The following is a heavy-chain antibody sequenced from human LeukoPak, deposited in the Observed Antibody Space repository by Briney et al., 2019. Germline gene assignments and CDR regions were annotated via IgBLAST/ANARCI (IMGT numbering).Heavy chain of an antibody. Sequence: ASVTVSCKASGYTFTSYAMSWLRQAPGQGLEWMGWMTIYNGDANYAQKFQGRVTMTRDTSTNTLYMDLTSLKSDDTALYYCARDRVAVAGTFDYWGQGTLVTVSS. CDR2: MTIYNGDA. CDR3: ARDRVAVAGTFDY. V-gene: IGHV1-18*01. CDR1: GYTFTSYA. D-gene: IGHD6-19*01. J-gene: IGHJ4*02.